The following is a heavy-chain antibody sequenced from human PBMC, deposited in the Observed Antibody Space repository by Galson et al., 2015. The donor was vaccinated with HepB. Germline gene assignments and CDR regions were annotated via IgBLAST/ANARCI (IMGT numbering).Heavy chain of an antibody. CDR2: INPSGGST. CDR1: GYTFTTYY. V-gene: IGHV1-46*04. Sequence: SVKVSCKASGYTFTTYYIHWVRQAPGQGLEWMGKINPSGGSTSYAQDLQDRVTMTRDTSTSTVYLELSSLKSEDTAVYYCARDHTTTMTTLGGVWGQGTLVTVSS. CDR3: ARDHTTTMTTLGGV. J-gene: IGHJ4*02. D-gene: IGHD4-17*01.